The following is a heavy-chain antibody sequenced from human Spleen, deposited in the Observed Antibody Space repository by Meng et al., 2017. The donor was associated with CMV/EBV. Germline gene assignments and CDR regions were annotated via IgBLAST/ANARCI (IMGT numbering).Heavy chain of an antibody. Sequence: ASVKVSCKASGYTFTSFGISWVRKAPGQGLEWMGWISAYNGDTLYAQKFQGRVSMTTDTSTSTAYMEVRSLKSDDTAVYFRARVPPPHYYDTSGPFDYWGQGTLVTVSS. CDR3: ARVPPPHYYDTSGPFDY. CDR2: ISAYNGDT. J-gene: IGHJ4*02. CDR1: GYTFTSFG. D-gene: IGHD3-22*01. V-gene: IGHV1-18*01.